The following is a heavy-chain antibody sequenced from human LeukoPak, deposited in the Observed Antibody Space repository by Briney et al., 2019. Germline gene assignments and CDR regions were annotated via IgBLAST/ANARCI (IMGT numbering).Heavy chain of an antibody. CDR3: ARGRRGSYSPDY. J-gene: IGHJ4*02. CDR1: GGSFSGYY. CDR2: INHSGST. V-gene: IGHV4-34*01. D-gene: IGHD1-26*01. Sequence: SETLSLTCAVYGGSFSGYYWSWIRQPPGKGLEWIGEINHSGSTNYNPSLKSRVTISVDTSKNQFSLKLSSVTAADTAVYCCARGRRGSYSPDYWGQGTLVTVSS.